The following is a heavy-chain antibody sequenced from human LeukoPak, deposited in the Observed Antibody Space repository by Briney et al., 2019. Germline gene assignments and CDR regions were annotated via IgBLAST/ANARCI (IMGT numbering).Heavy chain of an antibody. D-gene: IGHD1-26*01. CDR1: GGSISSGTHY. V-gene: IGHV4-31*03. CDR2: IYYTGIT. Sequence: SETLSLTCTVSGGSISSGTHYYNWIRQHPGKGLEWIGYIYYTGITSYNPSLKSRVTMSVDTSMNQVSLKVTSLTAADTAGYYCARLSVGATRGLSSFDYWGQGTLVTVSS. CDR3: ARLSVGATRGLSSFDY. J-gene: IGHJ4*02.